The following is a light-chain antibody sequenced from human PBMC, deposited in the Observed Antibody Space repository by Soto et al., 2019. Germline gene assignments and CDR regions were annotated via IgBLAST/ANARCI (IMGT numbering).Light chain of an antibody. CDR1: QTVRNNY. V-gene: IGKV3D-20*02. J-gene: IGKJ1*01. CDR3: QQRSNWPGT. Sequence: EFVLTQSPGTLSLSPGERATLSCRASQTVRNNYLAWYQQKPGQAPRLLIYDASSRATGIPARFSGSGSVTDFTLTISSLEPEDFAVYYCQQRSNWPGTFGQGTKVDI. CDR2: DAS.